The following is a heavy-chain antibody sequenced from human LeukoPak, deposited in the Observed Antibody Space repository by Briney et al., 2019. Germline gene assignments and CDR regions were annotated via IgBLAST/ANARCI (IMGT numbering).Heavy chain of an antibody. Sequence: PGGSLRLSCAASGFTFISYGMHWVRQAPGKGLEWVAVISYDGSNKYYADSVKGRFTISRDNSKNTLYLQMNGLRAEDTAVYYSRLVVTNGDYWGQGTLVTVSS. D-gene: IGHD6-19*01. CDR2: ISYDGSNK. CDR1: GFTFISYG. J-gene: IGHJ4*02. V-gene: IGHV3-30*03. CDR3: RLVVTNGDY.